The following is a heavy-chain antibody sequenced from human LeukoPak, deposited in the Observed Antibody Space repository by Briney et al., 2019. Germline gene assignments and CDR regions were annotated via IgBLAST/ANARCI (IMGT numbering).Heavy chain of an antibody. D-gene: IGHD1-26*01. V-gene: IGHV3-11*04. CDR2: ISGSGRTI. CDR3: AREYSGSYRRALGAYYFDY. CDR1: GFTFSDYY. Sequence: GGSLRLSCAASGFTFSDYYMSWVRQAPGKGLEWVSYISGSGRTIYYADSVKGRFTISRDNAKNSLYLQMNSLRAEDTAVYYCAREYSGSYRRALGAYYFDYWGQGTLVTVSS. J-gene: IGHJ4*02.